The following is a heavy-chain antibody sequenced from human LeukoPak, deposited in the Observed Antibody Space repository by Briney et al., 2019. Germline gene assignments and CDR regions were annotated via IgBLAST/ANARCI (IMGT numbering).Heavy chain of an antibody. J-gene: IGHJ4*02. CDR2: IYTSGST. CDR1: GGSISSYY. D-gene: IGHD6-19*01. Sequence: PSETLSLTCTVSGGSISSYYWSWIRQPPGKGLEWVGRIYTSGSTNYNPSLKSRVTMSVDTSKNQFSLKLSTVTAADTAVYYCAVGYSSGWYIDYWGQGTLVTVSS. CDR3: AVGYSSGWYIDY. V-gene: IGHV4-4*07.